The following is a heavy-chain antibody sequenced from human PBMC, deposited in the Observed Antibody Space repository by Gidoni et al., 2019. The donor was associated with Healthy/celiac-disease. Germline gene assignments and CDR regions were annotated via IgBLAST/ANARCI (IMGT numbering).Heavy chain of an antibody. CDR1: GFTFSSYG. J-gene: IGHJ6*02. Sequence: QVQLVESGGGVVQPGRSLRLSCAASGFTFSSYGMHWVRQAPGKGLEWVAVISYDGSNKYYADSVKGRFTISRDNSKNTLYLQMNSLRAEDTAVYYCAKDLTYYGSGSNQVYGMDVWGQGTTVTVSS. CDR2: ISYDGSNK. V-gene: IGHV3-30*18. CDR3: AKDLTYYGSGSNQVYGMDV. D-gene: IGHD3-10*01.